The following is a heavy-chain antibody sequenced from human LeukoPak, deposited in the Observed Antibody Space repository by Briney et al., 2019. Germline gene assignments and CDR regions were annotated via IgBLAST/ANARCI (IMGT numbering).Heavy chain of an antibody. CDR2: IYYSGST. Sequence: SETLSLTCTVSGGSISNYYWSWIRQPPGKGLEWIGHIYYSGSTNYNPSLKSRVTISVDTSKNQFSLKLSSVTTADTAVYYCARLLPGIAVLDYWGQGTLVTVSS. J-gene: IGHJ4*02. V-gene: IGHV4-59*01. CDR1: GGSISNYY. CDR3: ARLLPGIAVLDY. D-gene: IGHD6-19*01.